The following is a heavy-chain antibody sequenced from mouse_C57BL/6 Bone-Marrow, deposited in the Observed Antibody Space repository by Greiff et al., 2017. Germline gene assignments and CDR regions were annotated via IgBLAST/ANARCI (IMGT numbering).Heavy chain of an antibody. V-gene: IGHV5-9*01. CDR3: ARRYGSSHRRGFFDY. CDR2: ISGGGGNT. CDR1: GFTFSSYT. D-gene: IGHD1-1*01. Sequence: EVKLMESGGGLVKPGGSLKLSCAASGFTFSSYTMSWVRQTPEKRLEWVATISGGGGNTYYPDSVKGRFTISRDNAKNTLYLQMSSLRSEDTALDYWARRYGSSHRRGFFDYWGQGTTLTVSS. J-gene: IGHJ2*01.